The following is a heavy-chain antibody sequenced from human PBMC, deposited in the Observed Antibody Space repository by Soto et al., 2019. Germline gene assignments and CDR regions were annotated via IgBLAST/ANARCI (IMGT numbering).Heavy chain of an antibody. Sequence: QVPLVQSGAEVKKPGSSVKVSCKASGGTFSSYAISWVRQAPGQGLEWMGGIIPIFGTANYAQKFQGRVTITADKSTSTAYMELSSLRSEDTAVYYCAGTYYYDSSGYYLSTDYYGMDVWGQGTTVTVSS. CDR3: AGTYYYDSSGYYLSTDYYGMDV. J-gene: IGHJ6*02. CDR1: GGTFSSYA. CDR2: IIPIFGTA. V-gene: IGHV1-69*06. D-gene: IGHD3-22*01.